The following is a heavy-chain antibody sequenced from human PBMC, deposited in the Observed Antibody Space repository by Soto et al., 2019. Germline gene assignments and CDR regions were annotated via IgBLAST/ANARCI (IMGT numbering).Heavy chain of an antibody. Sequence: GGSLRLSCAASGFTFSNYNMNWVRQAPGKGLEWVSSISTNSTYIYYAASVKGRFTISRDNAKNALYVQMNRLRAEDTAVYYCARDLDYGDFWSGFYPGGYFDYWRQGILVTVSS. CDR1: GFTFSNYN. D-gene: IGHD3-3*01. J-gene: IGHJ4*02. CDR2: ISTNSTYI. CDR3: ARDLDYGDFWSGFYPGGYFDY. V-gene: IGHV3-21*01.